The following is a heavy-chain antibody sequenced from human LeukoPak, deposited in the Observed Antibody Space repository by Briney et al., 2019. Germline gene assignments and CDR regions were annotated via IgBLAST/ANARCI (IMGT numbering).Heavy chain of an antibody. J-gene: IGHJ4*02. D-gene: IGHD3-10*01. CDR2: ISGYNGNT. CDR3: ARDYYGSGEFDY. Sequence: ASVKVSCKASGYTFTNYAISWVRQAPGQGLEWMGWISGYNGNTNYAQKLQGRVTMTTDTSTRTAYMELRSLRSDDTAVYYCARDYYGSGEFDYWGQGTLVTVSS. CDR1: GYTFTNYA. V-gene: IGHV1-18*01.